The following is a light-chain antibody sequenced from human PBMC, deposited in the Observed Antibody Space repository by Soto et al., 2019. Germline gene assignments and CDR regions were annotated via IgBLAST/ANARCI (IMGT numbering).Light chain of an antibody. V-gene: IGKV3-20*01. CDR1: QSVSSY. J-gene: IGKJ3*01. CDR2: GAS. CDR3: QQYGGSPFT. Sequence: EIVLTQSPATLSLSPGERATFSCRASQSVSSYLAWYQQKPGQAPRLLIYGASSRATGIPGRFSGSGSGTDFTLTISRLEPEDFAVYYCQQYGGSPFTFGPGTKVDIK.